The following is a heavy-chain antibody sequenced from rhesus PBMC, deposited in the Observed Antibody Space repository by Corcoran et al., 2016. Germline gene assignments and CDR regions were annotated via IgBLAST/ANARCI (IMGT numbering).Heavy chain of an antibody. D-gene: IGHD6-43*01. V-gene: IGHV1S2*01. CDR2: ISPSSGNT. Sequence: QVQLVQSGAAEQKPGSEVKGSCKACGYIFTDYDIQWARQAPRKGLQWVGCISPSSGNTKYAQKFQGRVTMTRDTSTNTAYMELSSLRSEDTAMYYCAREGISSATGGLDSWGQGVVVTVSS. CDR1: GYIFTDYD. CDR3: AREGISSATGGLDS. J-gene: IGHJ6*01.